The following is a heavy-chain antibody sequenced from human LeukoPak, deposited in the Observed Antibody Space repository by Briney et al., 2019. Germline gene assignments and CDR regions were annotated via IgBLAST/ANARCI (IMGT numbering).Heavy chain of an antibody. J-gene: IGHJ4*02. V-gene: IGHV3-30*02. Sequence: GGSLRLSCAASGFIFNNYGMHWVRQAPGKGLEWVAFIRYDGSNKYYADSVKGRFTISRDISKNTLFLQMNSLRAEDTAVYYCAKAVSGSGTLRASFDYWGQGTLVTVSS. CDR3: AKAVSGSGTLRASFDY. CDR1: GFIFNNYG. D-gene: IGHD3-10*01. CDR2: IRYDGSNK.